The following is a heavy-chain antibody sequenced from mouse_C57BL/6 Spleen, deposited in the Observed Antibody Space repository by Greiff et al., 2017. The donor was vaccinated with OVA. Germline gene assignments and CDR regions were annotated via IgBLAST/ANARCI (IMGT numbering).Heavy chain of an antibody. CDR3: AGGGDYYGGSWYFDV. V-gene: IGHV1-82*01. D-gene: IGHD1-1*01. CDR2: IYPGDGDT. Sequence: QVQLQQSGPELVKPGASVKISCKASGYAFSSSWMNWVKQRPGKGLEWIGRIYPGDGDTNYNGKFKGKATLTADKSSSTAYMQLSSLTSEDSAVYFCAGGGDYYGGSWYFDVWGTGTTVTVSS. J-gene: IGHJ1*03. CDR1: GYAFSSSW.